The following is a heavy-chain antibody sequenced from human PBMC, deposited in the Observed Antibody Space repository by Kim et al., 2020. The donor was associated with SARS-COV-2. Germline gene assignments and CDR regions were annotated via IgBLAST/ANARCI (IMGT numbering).Heavy chain of an antibody. CDR1: GFSLSTSGVG. D-gene: IGHD3-16*01. V-gene: IGHV2-5*02. CDR3: ATTRPYAWFGALFDY. Sequence: SGPTLVKPTQTLTLTCTFSGFSLSTSGVGVGWIRQPPGKALEWLALIYWDDDKRYSPSLKSRLTITKDTSKNQVVLTMTNMDPVDTATYYCATTRPYAWFGALFDYWGQGTLVTVSS. CDR2: IYWDDDK. J-gene: IGHJ4*02.